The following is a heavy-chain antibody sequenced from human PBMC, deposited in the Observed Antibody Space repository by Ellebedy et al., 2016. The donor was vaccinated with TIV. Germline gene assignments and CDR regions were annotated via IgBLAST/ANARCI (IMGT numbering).Heavy chain of an antibody. V-gene: IGHV3-48*02. CDR2: ISSSSSTI. CDR1: GFTFSSYS. J-gene: IGHJ6*02. CDR3: ARDLQYQLLFIRTPCYGMDV. Sequence: GGSLRLSXAASGFTFSSYSMNWVRQAPGKGLEWVSYISSSSSTIYYADSVKGRFTISRDNAKNSLYLQMNSLRDEDTAVYYCARDLQYQLLFIRTPCYGMDVWGQGTTVTVSS. D-gene: IGHD2-2*01.